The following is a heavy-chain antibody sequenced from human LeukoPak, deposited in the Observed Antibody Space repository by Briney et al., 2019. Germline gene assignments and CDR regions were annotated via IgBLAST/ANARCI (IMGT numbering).Heavy chain of an antibody. CDR3: AREPSYGDYLDY. V-gene: IGHV3-21*01. CDR2: ISSSSSYI. D-gene: IGHD4-17*01. Sequence: PGGSLRLSCAASGFTFSSYSMNWVCQAPGKGLEWVSSISSSSSYIYYADSVKGRFTISRDNAKNSLYLQMNSLRAEDTAVYYCAREPSYGDYLDYWGQGTLVTVSS. CDR1: GFTFSSYS. J-gene: IGHJ4*02.